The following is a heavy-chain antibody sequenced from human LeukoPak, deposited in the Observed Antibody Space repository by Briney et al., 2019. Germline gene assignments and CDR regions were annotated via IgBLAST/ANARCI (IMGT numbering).Heavy chain of an antibody. D-gene: IGHD5-18*01. Sequence: SETLSLTCTVSGGSISSSSYYWGWIRQPPGKGLEWIGSIYYSGSTYYNPSLKSRVTISVDTSKNQFSLKLSSATAADTAVYYCARHTTYGYSYGYDYWGQGTLVTVSS. V-gene: IGHV4-39*01. J-gene: IGHJ4*02. CDR1: GGSISSSSYY. CDR3: ARHTTYGYSYGYDY. CDR2: IYYSGST.